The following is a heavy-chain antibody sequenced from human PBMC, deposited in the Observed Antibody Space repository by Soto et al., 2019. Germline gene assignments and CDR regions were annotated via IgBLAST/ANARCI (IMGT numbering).Heavy chain of an antibody. D-gene: IGHD4-17*01. CDR1: GFTFSTYT. CDR2: VLQTGSTT. V-gene: IGHV3-23*01. CDR3: AKDFTPDGYWDFDY. J-gene: IGHJ4*02. Sequence: GGSLRLSCAASGFTFSTYTMNWVRQAPGKGLEWVSAVLQTGSTTFYADSVKGRFTISRDNSQNTLYLQMNNLRAEDTAVYYCAKDFTPDGYWDFDYWGQGTLVTVSS.